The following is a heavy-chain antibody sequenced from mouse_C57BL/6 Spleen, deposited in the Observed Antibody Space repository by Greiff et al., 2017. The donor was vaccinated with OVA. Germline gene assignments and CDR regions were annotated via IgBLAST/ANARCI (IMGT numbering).Heavy chain of an antibody. V-gene: IGHV5-17*01. CDR2: ISSGSSTI. CDR3: AKLRDWYFDV. CDR1: GFTFSDYG. D-gene: IGHD1-1*01. Sequence: VQLKESGGGLVKPGGSLKLSCAASGFTFSDYGMHWVRQAPEKGLEWVAYISSGSSTIYYADTVKGRFTISRDNAKNTLFLQMTSLRSEDTAMYYCAKLRDWYFDVWGTGTTVTVSS. J-gene: IGHJ1*03.